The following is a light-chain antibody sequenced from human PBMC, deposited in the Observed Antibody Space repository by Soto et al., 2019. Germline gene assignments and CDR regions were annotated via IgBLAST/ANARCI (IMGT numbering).Light chain of an antibody. CDR2: DAS. V-gene: IGKV1-33*01. J-gene: IGKJ5*01. CDR3: QQYENRPT. CDR1: QNINNY. Sequence: DLQMTQSPSSLSACAGDRVTITCQASQNINNYLNWYQQKPGRAPKLLIYDASNLEAGVPSRFRGSGSGTDFTFTISRLQPEDIATYYCQQYENRPTFGQGTRLEVK.